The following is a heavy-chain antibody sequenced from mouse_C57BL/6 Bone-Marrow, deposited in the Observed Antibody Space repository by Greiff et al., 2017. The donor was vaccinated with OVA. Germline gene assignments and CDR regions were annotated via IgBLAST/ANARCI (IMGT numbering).Heavy chain of an antibody. Sequence: QVQLKQSGPGLVQPSQRLSITCTVSGFSLTSYGVHWVRQSPGKGLEWLGVIWSGGGTAYNAAFIYRLSTSKDNSKSQVFFKMNSLQADDTAIYYCARNGGQLRGYFDYWGQGTTLTVSS. J-gene: IGHJ2*01. CDR2: IWSGGGT. V-gene: IGHV2-2*01. CDR1: GFSLTSYG. D-gene: IGHD3-2*02. CDR3: ARNGGQLRGYFDY.